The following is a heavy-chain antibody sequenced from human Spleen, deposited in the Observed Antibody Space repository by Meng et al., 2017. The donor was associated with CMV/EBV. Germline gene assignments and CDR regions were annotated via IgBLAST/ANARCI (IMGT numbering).Heavy chain of an antibody. CDR3: VKVSQVIGEDS. J-gene: IGHJ4*02. V-gene: IGHV3-74*01. Sequence: SCAASGFTFSSYWMHWVRQAPGKGLVWVSCIDSDGGSATYADSVKGRFTISRDNAKNTLYLQMNSLRAEDTAMYYCVKVSQVIGEDSWGRGTLVTVSS. CDR2: IDSDGGSA. D-gene: IGHD2-21*01. CDR1: GFTFSSYW.